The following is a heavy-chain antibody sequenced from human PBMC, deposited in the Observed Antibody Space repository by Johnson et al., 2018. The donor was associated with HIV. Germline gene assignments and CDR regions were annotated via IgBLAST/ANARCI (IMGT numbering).Heavy chain of an antibody. J-gene: IGHJ3*02. V-gene: IGHV3-33*06. D-gene: IGHD6-6*01. CDR2: IWYDGSTK. CDR1: GFTFNSYG. CDR3: AKVLGYSSSSRDAFDI. Sequence: QVQLVESGGGVVQPGRSLRLSCAASGFTFNSYGMHLVRQAPGKGLEWVAVIWYDGSTKYYADSVKGRFTISRDNSKNTLYLQMNSLRAEDTAVYYCAKVLGYSSSSRDAFDIWGQGTMVTVSS.